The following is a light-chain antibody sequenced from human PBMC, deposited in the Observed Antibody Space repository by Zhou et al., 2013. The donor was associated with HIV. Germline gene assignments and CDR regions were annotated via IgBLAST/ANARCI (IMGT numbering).Light chain of an antibody. J-gene: IGKJ4*01. CDR2: KAS. V-gene: IGKV1-5*03. CDR3: QQTHIAPLN. CDR1: HSIGTW. Sequence: DIQMTQSPSTLSASVGDRVTITCRASHSIGTWLAWYQQKPGKAPKLLIYKASSLESGVPSRFSGSGSGTDFTLVISNLQPEDCGTYFCQQTHIAPLNFGGGTKVEI.